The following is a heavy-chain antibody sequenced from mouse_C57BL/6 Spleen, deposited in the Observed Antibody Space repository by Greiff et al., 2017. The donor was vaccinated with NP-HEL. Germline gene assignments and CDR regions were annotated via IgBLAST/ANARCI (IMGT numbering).Heavy chain of an antibody. CDR2: IDPSDSYT. J-gene: IGHJ1*03. Sequence: QVQLQQPGAELVMPGASVKLSCKASGYTFTSYWMHWVKQRPGQGLEWIGEIDPSDSYTNYNQKFKGKSTLTVDKSSSTAYMQLSSLTSEDAAVYYCARGDYDWDFDVWGTGTTVTVSS. D-gene: IGHD2-4*01. CDR1: GYTFTSYW. CDR3: ARGDYDWDFDV. V-gene: IGHV1-69*01.